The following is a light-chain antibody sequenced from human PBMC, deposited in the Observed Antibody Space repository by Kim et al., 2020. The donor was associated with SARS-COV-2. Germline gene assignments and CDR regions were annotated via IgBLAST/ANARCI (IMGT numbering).Light chain of an antibody. CDR3: SSLDDSLNGRL. J-gene: IGLJ3*02. V-gene: IGLV1-44*01. CDR1: SSNIGSNT. CDR2: SDY. Sequence: ELTQPPSVSGTPGQRVTISCSGSSSNIGSNTVNWYQQLPGTAPKLLIHSDYKRPSGVPDRFSGSRSGTSASLAISGLQAEDEADYYCSSLDDSLNGRLFGGGTQLTVL.